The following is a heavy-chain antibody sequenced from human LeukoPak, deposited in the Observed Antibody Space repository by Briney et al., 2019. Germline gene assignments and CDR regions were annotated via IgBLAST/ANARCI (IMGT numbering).Heavy chain of an antibody. Sequence: ASVKVSCKASSYTFTSYGFTWVRQARGQGFEWMGWIDPKNGGTNYAQKFQGRVTMTRDTSFSTGYMDLSRLISDDTAVYYCARGGLHHGFDYWGQGTLVTVSS. CDR3: ARGGLHHGFDY. D-gene: IGHD1-14*01. V-gene: IGHV1-2*02. CDR2: IDPKNGGT. J-gene: IGHJ4*02. CDR1: SYTFTSYG.